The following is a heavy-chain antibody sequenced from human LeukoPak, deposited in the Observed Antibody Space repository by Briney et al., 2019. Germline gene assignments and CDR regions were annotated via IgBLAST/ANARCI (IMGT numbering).Heavy chain of an antibody. Sequence: PPETLSLTCTVSGDSLSVYYWSWIRHPPGEGLEWIGYIYPMVRLDYNTSLKSRVTMLVGTSKNHFSLKLSSVTAADTAVYFCARRFGNSMYKWLDPWGQGILVTVSS. J-gene: IGHJ5*02. CDR1: GDSLSVYY. D-gene: IGHD3-10*01. V-gene: IGHV4-4*09. CDR2: IYPMVRL. CDR3: ARRFGNSMYKWLDP.